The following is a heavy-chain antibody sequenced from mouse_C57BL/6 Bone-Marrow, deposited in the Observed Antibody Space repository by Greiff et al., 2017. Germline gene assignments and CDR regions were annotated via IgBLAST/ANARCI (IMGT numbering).Heavy chain of an antibody. V-gene: IGHV1-64*01. CDR1: GYTFTSYW. J-gene: IGHJ2*01. CDR3: ARAYGSSYRFDY. D-gene: IGHD1-1*01. CDR2: IHPNSGST. Sequence: QVQPPPPFSYLLNPFSSVKLSCKASGYTFTSYWMHWVKQRPGQGLEWIGMIHPNSGSTNYNEKFKSKATLTVDKSSSTAYMQLSSLTSEDSAVYYCARAYGSSYRFDYWGQGTTLTVSS.